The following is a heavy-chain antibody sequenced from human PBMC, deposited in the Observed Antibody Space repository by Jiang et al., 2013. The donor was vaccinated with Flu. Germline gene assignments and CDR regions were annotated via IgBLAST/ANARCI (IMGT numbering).Heavy chain of an antibody. J-gene: IGHJ6*02. D-gene: IGHD5-18*01. CDR2: YSGNT. CDR3: VRDSSYGRYGMDV. V-gene: IGHV4-30-4*01. Sequence: YSGNTYYKSSLKSRVTISVDTSKNQFSLKLSSVTAADTAVYYCVRDSSYGRYGMDVWGQGTSVTVSS.